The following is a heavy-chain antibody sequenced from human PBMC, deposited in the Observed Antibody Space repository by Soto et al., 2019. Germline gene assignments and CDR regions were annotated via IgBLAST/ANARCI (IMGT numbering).Heavy chain of an antibody. CDR3: AKDLVWFGELSSFDY. Sequence: GGSLRLCCAASGFTFSSYAMSGVRQDPGKGLEWVSAISGSGGSTYYADSVKGRFTISRDNSKNTLYLQMNSLRAEDTAVYYCAKDLVWFGELSSFDYWGQGTLVTVSS. J-gene: IGHJ4*02. CDR2: ISGSGGST. D-gene: IGHD3-10*01. CDR1: GFTFSSYA. V-gene: IGHV3-23*01.